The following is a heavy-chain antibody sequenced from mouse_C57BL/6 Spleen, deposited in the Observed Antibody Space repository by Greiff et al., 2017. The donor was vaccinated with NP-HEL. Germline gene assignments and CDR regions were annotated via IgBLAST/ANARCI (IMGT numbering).Heavy chain of an antibody. Sequence: EVQLQQSGPELVKPGASVKISCKASGYTFTDYYMNWVKQSHGKSLEWIGDINPNNGGTSYNQKFKGKATLTVDKSSSTAYMELRSLTSKDAAAYYCARTYDGYTFDYWGQGTTLTVSS. CDR1: GYTFTDYY. CDR3: ARTYDGYTFDY. CDR2: INPNNGGT. J-gene: IGHJ2*01. D-gene: IGHD2-3*01. V-gene: IGHV1-26*01.